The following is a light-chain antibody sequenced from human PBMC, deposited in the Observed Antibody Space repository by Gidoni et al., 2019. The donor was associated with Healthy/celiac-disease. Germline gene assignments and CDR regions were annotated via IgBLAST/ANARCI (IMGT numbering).Light chain of an antibody. CDR3: CSYAGSSTQNWV. CDR1: SSDVGSYNL. CDR2: EGS. J-gene: IGLJ3*02. Sequence: QSALTQPASVSGSPGQSITISCTGTSSDVGSYNLVSWYQQHPGKAPKLMIYEGSKRPSGVSNRFSGSKSGNTASQTISGLQAEDEADYYCCSYAGSSTQNWVFGGGTKLTVL. V-gene: IGLV2-23*01.